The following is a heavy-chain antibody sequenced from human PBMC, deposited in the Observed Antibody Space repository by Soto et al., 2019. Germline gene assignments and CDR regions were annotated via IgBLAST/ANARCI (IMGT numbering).Heavy chain of an antibody. CDR3: VKDESINWYSGHFRH. CDR2: IGPESGAT. D-gene: IGHD6-13*01. J-gene: IGHJ1*01. V-gene: IGHV1-2*02. Sequence: ASVKVSCKASGYTFTGHYIHWVRQAPEQGPEWMGEIGPESGATRYAQRFQGRVTMTRDMSITTVYMELNSLSAEDTAFYYCVKDESINWYSGHFRHWGQGTLVTVSS. CDR1: GYTFTGHY.